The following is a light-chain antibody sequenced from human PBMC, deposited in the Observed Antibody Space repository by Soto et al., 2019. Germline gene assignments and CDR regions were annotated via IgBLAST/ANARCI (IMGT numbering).Light chain of an antibody. V-gene: IGKV3-20*01. J-gene: IGKJ1*01. Sequence: EIVLTQSPGTLSLSPGERATLSCRASQGAAGSYLTWHQQKPGQAPRYLIYGASSRAAGTPDRFSGSGSGTEFTLTISRLEPEDFAVYYCQQYGNSPPWTFGQGTKVEIK. CDR3: QQYGNSPPWT. CDR1: QGAAGSY. CDR2: GAS.